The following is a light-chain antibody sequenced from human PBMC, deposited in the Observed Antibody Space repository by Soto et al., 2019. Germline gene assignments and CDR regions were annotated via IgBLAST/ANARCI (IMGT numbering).Light chain of an antibody. V-gene: IGLV4-69*01. CDR2: LNSDGSH. CDR3: QTWGTGIWL. J-gene: IGLJ3*02. Sequence: QLVLTQSPSASASLGASVKLTCTLSSGHSSYAIAWHQQQPEKGPRYLMTLNSDGSHSKGDGIPDRFSGSSSGAERYLTISSLQSEDEADYYCQTWGTGIWLFGGGTKLTVL. CDR1: SGHSSYA.